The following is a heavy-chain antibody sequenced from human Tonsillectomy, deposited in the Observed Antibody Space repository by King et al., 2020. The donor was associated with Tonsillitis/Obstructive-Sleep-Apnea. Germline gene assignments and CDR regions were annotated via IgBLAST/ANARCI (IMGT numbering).Heavy chain of an antibody. CDR3: ARDGYDSSGHYSTYYYYYMDV. J-gene: IGHJ6*03. Sequence: QLVQSGSELKKPGASVKVSCKASGFSFTSYAMNWVRQAPGQGLEWMGWINTHTGNPTYAQGFTGRFVFSLDTSVSTAYLQISSLKAEDTAVYVCARDGYDSSGHYSTYYYYYMDVWGKGTTVSVSS. D-gene: IGHD3-22*01. V-gene: IGHV7-4-1*02. CDR1: GFSFTSYA. CDR2: INTHTGNP.